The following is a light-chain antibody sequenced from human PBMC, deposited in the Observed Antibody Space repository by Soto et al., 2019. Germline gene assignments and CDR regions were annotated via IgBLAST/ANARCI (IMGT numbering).Light chain of an antibody. CDR3: ASYAGTNTWM. V-gene: IGLV2-14*01. Sequence: QSALTQPASVSGSPGQSITISCTGTSSDVGGYNYVSWYQQHPGKAPKLMIYEVSNRPSGVSNRFSGSKSGNTASLIVSGLQADDEGDYYCASYAGTNTWMFGGGTKLTVL. CDR2: EVS. J-gene: IGLJ3*02. CDR1: SSDVGGYNY.